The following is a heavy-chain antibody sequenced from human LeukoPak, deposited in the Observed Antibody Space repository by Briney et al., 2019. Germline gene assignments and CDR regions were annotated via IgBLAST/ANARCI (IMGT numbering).Heavy chain of an antibody. CDR2: INSDGSST. V-gene: IGHV3-74*01. J-gene: IGHJ4*02. D-gene: IGHD3-22*01. Sequence: GGSLRLSCAASGFTFSSYWMHWVRQAPGKGLVWVSRINSDGSSTSYADSVKGRFTISRDNAKNTLYLQMNSLRAEDTAVYYCARDNYYDSSGYYVVLGYWGQGTLVTVSS. CDR3: ARDNYYDSSGYYVVLGY. CDR1: GFTFSSYW.